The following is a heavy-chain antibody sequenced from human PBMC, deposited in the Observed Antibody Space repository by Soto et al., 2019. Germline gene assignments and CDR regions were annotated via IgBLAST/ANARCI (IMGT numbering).Heavy chain of an antibody. Sequence: QVQLVQSGAEVKKPGSSVKVSCKASGGTFSSYAISWVRQAPGQGLEWMGGIIPIFGTASYAQKFQGRVTITADESTSTAYMELSSLRSEDTAVYYCARDEYGDYSLYYYYYGMDVWGQGTTVTVSS. CDR1: GGTFSSYA. D-gene: IGHD4-17*01. J-gene: IGHJ6*02. CDR2: IIPIFGTA. V-gene: IGHV1-69*01. CDR3: ARDEYGDYSLYYYYYGMDV.